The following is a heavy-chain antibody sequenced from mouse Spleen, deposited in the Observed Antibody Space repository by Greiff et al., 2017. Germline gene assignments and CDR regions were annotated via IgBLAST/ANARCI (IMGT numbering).Heavy chain of an antibody. Sequence: EVQLQQSGPGLVKPSQSLSLTCSVTGYSITSGYYWNWIRQFPGNKLEWMGYISYDGSNNYNPSLKNRISITRDTSKNQFFLKLNSVTTEDTATYYCARAPHYGNFYYYAMDYWGQGTSVTVSS. CDR3: ARAPHYGNFYYYAMDY. J-gene: IGHJ4*01. D-gene: IGHD2-1*01. CDR1: GYSITSGYY. CDR2: ISYDGSN. V-gene: IGHV3-6*01.